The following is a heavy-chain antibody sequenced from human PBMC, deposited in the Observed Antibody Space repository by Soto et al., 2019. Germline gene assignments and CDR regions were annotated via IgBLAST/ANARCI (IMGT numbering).Heavy chain of an antibody. D-gene: IGHD3-3*01. V-gene: IGHV4-34*01. CDR1: GGSFSGYY. J-gene: IGHJ4*02. CDR3: ARRFLEWLYPYYFDY. CDR2: INHSGST. Sequence: SETLSLTCAVYGGSFSGYYWSWIRQPPGKGLEWIGEINHSGSTNYNPSLKSRVTISVDTSKNQFSLKLSSVTAADTAVYYCARRFLEWLYPYYFDYWGRGTLVTVSS.